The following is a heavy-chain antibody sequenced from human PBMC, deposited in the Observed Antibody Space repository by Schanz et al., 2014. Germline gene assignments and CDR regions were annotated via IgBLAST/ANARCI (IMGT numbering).Heavy chain of an antibody. CDR1: GFTFSDHH. D-gene: IGHD2-2*01. CDR2: TRNKANSYTT. CDR3: ARSMGCSRSSCYCDY. Sequence: EVQVVESGGGLVQPGGSLRLSCAASGFTFSDHHMDWVRQAPGKGLEWLGRTRNKANSYTTGYAASVKGRFTISRDESKNSLYLQMGSLRAEDMAVYYCARSMGCSRSSCYCDYWGQGTLVTVSS. J-gene: IGHJ4*02. V-gene: IGHV3-72*01.